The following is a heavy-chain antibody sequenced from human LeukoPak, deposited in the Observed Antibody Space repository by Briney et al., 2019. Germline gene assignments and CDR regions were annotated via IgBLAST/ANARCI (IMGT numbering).Heavy chain of an antibody. V-gene: IGHV3-9*01. CDR3: AKDISSTGRALGGFDY. CDR2: ISWNSGSI. J-gene: IGHJ4*02. CDR1: GFTFDDYA. Sequence: GRSLRLSCAASGFTFDDYAMHWVRHAPGKGLEWDSGISWNSGSIGYADSVKGRFTISRDNAKNSLYLQMNSLRAEDTALYYCAKDISSTGRALGGFDYWGQGTLVTVSS. D-gene: IGHD3-10*01.